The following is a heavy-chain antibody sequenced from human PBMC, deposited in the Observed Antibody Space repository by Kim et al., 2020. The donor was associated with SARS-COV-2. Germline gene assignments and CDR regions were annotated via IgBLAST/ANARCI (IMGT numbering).Heavy chain of an antibody. D-gene: IGHD6-13*01. Sequence: WYNDYAVSVKSRMTINPDTSENQFSLQLNSVAPEDTAVYYCARRTAGLDYWGQGTLVTVSS. CDR3: ARRTAGLDY. CDR2: WYN. J-gene: IGHJ4*02. V-gene: IGHV6-1*01.